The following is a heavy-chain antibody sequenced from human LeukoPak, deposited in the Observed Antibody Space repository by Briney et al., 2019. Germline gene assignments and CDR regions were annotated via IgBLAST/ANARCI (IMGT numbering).Heavy chain of an antibody. Sequence: PSETLSLTCAVSGGSISSGGYSWSWIRQPPGKGLEWIGYIYHSGSTYYNPSLKSRVTISVDRSKNQFSLKLSSVTAADTAVYYCARDRGMVDNWNDDYYYMDVWGKGTTVTVSS. V-gene: IGHV4-30-2*01. CDR3: ARDRGMVDNWNDDYYYMDV. CDR1: GGSISSGGYS. D-gene: IGHD1-1*01. J-gene: IGHJ6*03. CDR2: IYHSGST.